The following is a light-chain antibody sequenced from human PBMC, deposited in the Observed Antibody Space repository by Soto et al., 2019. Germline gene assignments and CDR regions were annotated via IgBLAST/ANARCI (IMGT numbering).Light chain of an antibody. CDR1: SSDVGGYGY. J-gene: IGLJ1*01. CDR2: EVS. Sequence: QSALTQPASVSGSPGQSITISCTGTSSDVGGYGYVSWYQQHPGKAPKVIVYEVSNRPSGVSNRFSGSKSGNTASLTISGLQAEDAADYYCNSYTSKSTGVFGTGTKVTVL. CDR3: NSYTSKSTGV. V-gene: IGLV2-14*01.